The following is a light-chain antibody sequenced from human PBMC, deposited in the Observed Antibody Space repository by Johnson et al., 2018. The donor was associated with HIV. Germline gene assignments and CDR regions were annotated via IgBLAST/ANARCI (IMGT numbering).Light chain of an antibody. CDR2: KNN. CDR1: NSNIGNNY. Sequence: QSVLTQPPSVSAAPGQKVTISCSGSNSNIGNNYVSWYQQLPGTAPKLLIFKNNERPSGIPDQFSGSKSGTSATLGITGLQTGDEADYYCGTWDSSLSAPGHVCGTGTKVTVL. CDR3: GTWDSSLSAPGHV. J-gene: IGLJ1*01. V-gene: IGLV1-51*02.